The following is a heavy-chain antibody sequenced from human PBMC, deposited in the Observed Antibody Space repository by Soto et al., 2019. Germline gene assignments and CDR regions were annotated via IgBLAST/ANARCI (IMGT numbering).Heavy chain of an antibody. Sequence: ASVKVSCKASRYTFISYGVSWVRQAPGQGLECMVWIIAYNGNTNYXXKLQGRVXXTTDAATSIAXVGRSSLRSDDTAVYYCARDDISGYYSNFDYXXQ. CDR1: RYTFISYG. D-gene: IGHD3-22*01. CDR2: IIAYNGNT. V-gene: IGHV1-18*01. CDR3: ARDDISGYYSNFDY. J-gene: IGHJ4*01.